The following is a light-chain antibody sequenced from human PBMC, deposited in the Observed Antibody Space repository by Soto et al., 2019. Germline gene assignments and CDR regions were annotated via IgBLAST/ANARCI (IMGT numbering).Light chain of an antibody. CDR3: HSYDSSLSGSYV. J-gene: IGLJ1*01. V-gene: IGLV2-14*01. CDR2: QVT. CDR1: SSDGGSYYY. Sequence: SVLNQPASVSGSPGQSITISCPETSSDGGSYYYVSWYQHHPGKAPKLIIYQVTSRPSGVPDRFSGSKSGTSASLAITGLQAEDEADYYCHSYDSSLSGSYVFGTGTKVTVL.